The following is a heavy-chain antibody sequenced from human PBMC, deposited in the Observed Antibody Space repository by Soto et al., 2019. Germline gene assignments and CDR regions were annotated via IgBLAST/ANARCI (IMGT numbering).Heavy chain of an antibody. CDR1: GYTFTNYA. Sequence: ASVKVSCKASGYTFTNYAMHWVRQAPGQRLERMGWINAGNGNTKYSQKFQGRVTITRDTSASTAYMELSSLRSEDTAVYYCARSIVVVTALDYWGKGTLVTVSS. J-gene: IGHJ4*02. CDR3: ARSIVVVTALDY. CDR2: INAGNGNT. V-gene: IGHV1-3*01. D-gene: IGHD2-21*02.